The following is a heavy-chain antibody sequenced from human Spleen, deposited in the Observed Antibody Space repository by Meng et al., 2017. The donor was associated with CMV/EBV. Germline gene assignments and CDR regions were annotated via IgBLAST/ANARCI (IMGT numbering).Heavy chain of an antibody. D-gene: IGHD2-2*01. Sequence: FLSYAMNWVRQAPGKGLGWVAVISYDGSNKSYADSVKGRFTISRDNSKNTLYLQMNSLRAEDTAVYYCAREGYCSSTSCYARYFDYWGQGTLVTVSS. CDR3: AREGYCSSTSCYARYFDY. CDR2: ISYDGSNK. J-gene: IGHJ4*02. CDR1: FLSYA. V-gene: IGHV3-30-3*01.